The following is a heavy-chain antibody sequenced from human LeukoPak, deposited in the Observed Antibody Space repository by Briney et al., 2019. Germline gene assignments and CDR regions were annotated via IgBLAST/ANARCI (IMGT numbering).Heavy chain of an antibody. D-gene: IGHD5-12*01. CDR2: ISSNGGST. Sequence: GGSLRLSCSASGFTFSRYDMHWVRQAPGKGLEYVSAISSNGGSTYYADSVKGRFTISRDNSKNTLYLQMSSRRAEDTAVYYCVKDRSGYDYFDFWGQGTLVTVSS. CDR1: GFTFSRYD. CDR3: VKDRSGYDYFDF. V-gene: IGHV3-64D*09. J-gene: IGHJ4*02.